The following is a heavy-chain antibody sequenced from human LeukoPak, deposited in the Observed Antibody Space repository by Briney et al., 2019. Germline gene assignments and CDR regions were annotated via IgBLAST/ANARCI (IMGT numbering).Heavy chain of an antibody. V-gene: IGHV3-30*18. CDR1: GFTFSSYA. J-gene: IGHJ4*02. CDR3: AKESHGTNDY. CDR2: ISYDGSNK. Sequence: GGSLRLSCAASGFTFSSYAMSWVRQAPGKGLEWVAVISYDGSNKYYADSVKGRFTISRDNSKNTLYLQMNSLRAEDTAVYYCAKESHGTNDYWGQGTLVTVSS. D-gene: IGHD1-7*01.